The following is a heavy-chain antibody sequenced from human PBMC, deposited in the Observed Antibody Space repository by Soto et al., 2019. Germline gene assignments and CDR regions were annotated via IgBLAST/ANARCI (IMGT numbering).Heavy chain of an antibody. CDR2: ISSSSSTI. Sequence: GGSLRLSCAASGFTFSSYSMNWVRQAPGKGLEWVSCISSSSSTIYYADSVKGRFTISRDNAKNSLYLQMNSLRDEDTAVYYCAIRASYYDSSGYFDYWGQGTLVTVSS. D-gene: IGHD3-22*01. CDR3: AIRASYYDSSGYFDY. CDR1: GFTFSSYS. V-gene: IGHV3-48*02. J-gene: IGHJ4*02.